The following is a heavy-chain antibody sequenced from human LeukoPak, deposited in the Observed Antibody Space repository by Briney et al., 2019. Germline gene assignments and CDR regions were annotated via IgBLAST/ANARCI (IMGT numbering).Heavy chain of an antibody. CDR1: GGSISSSSYY. CDR2: IYYSGST. V-gene: IGHV4-39*01. CDR3: ASSPRGDY. J-gene: IGHJ4*02. Sequence: SETLSLTCTVSGGSISSSSYYWGWIRQPPGKGLEWIGNIYYSGSTYYNPSLKSRVTISVDTSKNQFSLKLSSVTAADTAVYYCASSPRGDYWGQGTLVTVSS. D-gene: IGHD3-10*01.